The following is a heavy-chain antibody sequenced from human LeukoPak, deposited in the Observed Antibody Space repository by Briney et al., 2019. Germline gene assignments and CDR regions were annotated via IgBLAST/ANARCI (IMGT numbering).Heavy chain of an antibody. CDR3: ARGDYYDSSGRRLFDY. J-gene: IGHJ4*02. Sequence: PGGSLRLSCAASAFSFSTYDMNWVRQAPGKGLEWVSYISSSGSAIYYADSVKGRFTISRDNAKNSLYLQMNSLRAEDTAVYYCARGDYYDSSGRRLFDYWGQGTLVTVSS. D-gene: IGHD3-22*01. V-gene: IGHV3-48*03. CDR2: ISSSGSAI. CDR1: AFSFSTYD.